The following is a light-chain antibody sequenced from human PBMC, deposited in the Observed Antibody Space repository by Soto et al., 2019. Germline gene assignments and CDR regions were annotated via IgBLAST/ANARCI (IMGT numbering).Light chain of an antibody. CDR1: SSDVGAYNY. CDR3: SSCASSNTWV. CDR2: EVT. J-gene: IGLJ3*02. V-gene: IGLV2-8*01. Sequence: QSALTQPPSASGSPGQSVTISCTGTSSDVGAYNYVSWYQQHAGKAPKLVIYEVTKRPSGVPDRFSGSKSANTASLTVSGLQAEDEADYYCSSCASSNTWVFGVGTKLTVL.